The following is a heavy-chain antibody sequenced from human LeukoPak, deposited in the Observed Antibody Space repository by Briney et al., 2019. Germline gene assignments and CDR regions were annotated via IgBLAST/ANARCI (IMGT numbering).Heavy chain of an antibody. Sequence: QPGGSLRLSCAASGFTFSSYGMHWVRQAPGKGLEWVAFIRYDGSNKYYADSVKGRFTISRDNSKNTLYLQMNSLRAEDTAVYYCAKDLGSYGRGTDAFDIWGQGTMVTVSS. D-gene: IGHD3-16*01. CDR3: AKDLGSYGRGTDAFDI. CDR1: GFTFSSYG. CDR2: IRYDGSNK. J-gene: IGHJ3*02. V-gene: IGHV3-30*02.